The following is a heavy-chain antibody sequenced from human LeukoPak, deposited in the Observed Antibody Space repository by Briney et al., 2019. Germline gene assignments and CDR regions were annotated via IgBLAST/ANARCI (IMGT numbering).Heavy chain of an antibody. J-gene: IGHJ4*02. V-gene: IGHV3-48*04. D-gene: IGHD1-26*01. Sequence: GGSLRLSCAASGFTFSSYSMNWVRQAPGKGLEWVSYISSSSSTIYYADSVKGRFTISRDNAKNSLYLQMNSLRAEDTAVYYCARGRSGSYYYWGQGTLVTVSS. CDR3: ARGRSGSYYY. CDR2: ISSSSSTI. CDR1: GFTFSSYS.